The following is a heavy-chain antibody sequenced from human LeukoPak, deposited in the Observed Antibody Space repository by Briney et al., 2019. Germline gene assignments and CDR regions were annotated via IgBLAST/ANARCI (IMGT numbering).Heavy chain of an antibody. V-gene: IGHV1-18*01. CDR2: ISAYNGNT. CDR1: GYTFTSYG. Sequence: ASVKVSCKASGYTFTSYGISWVRQAPGQGLEWMGWISAYNGNTNYAQKLQGRVTMTTDTSTSTAYMELRSLRSDGTAVYYCARVAAAGPDYYYYYMDVWGKGTTVTVSS. J-gene: IGHJ6*03. CDR3: ARVAAAGPDYYYYYMDV. D-gene: IGHD6-13*01.